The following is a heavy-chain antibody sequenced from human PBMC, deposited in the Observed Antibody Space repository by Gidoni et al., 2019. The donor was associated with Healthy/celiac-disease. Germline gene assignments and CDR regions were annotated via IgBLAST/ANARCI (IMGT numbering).Heavy chain of an antibody. V-gene: IGHV4-39*01. Sequence: QLQLQESGPGLVKPSETLSLTCTVSGGSISSSSYYWGWIRQPPGKGLEWIGSIYYSGSTYYNPSLKSRVTISVDTSKNQFSLKLSSVTAADTAVYYCARQGQQRGGGWFDPWGQGTLVTVSS. CDR1: GGSISSSSYY. CDR2: IYYSGST. J-gene: IGHJ5*02. CDR3: ARQGQQRGGGWFDP. D-gene: IGHD6-13*01.